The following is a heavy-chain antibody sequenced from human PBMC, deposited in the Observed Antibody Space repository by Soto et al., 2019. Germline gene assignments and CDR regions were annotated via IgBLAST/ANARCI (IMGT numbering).Heavy chain of an antibody. J-gene: IGHJ4*02. CDR2: ISPMFGAA. Sequence: QVQLVQSGAEMKKPGASVKVSCQSSGGTFNTYAMNWVRQAPGQGPEWMGDISPMFGAANYAPKFQGRVTITADESAGTSYMQLSSLTSEAAALYFCATEGQVHTAADLYWGQAPRVTVSS. CDR3: ATEGQVHTAADLY. D-gene: IGHD3-10*01. V-gene: IGHV1-69*19. CDR1: GGTFNTYA.